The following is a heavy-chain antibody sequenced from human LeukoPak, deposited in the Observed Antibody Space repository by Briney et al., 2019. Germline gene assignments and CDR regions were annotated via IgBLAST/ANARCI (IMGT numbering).Heavy chain of an antibody. Sequence: GSLRLSCAASGFTVSSYAVSWVRQAPGKGLEWVSAISGSGGSTYYADSVKGRFTISRDNSKNTLYLQMNSLRAEDTAVYYCAKDPSGSSSLYGYWGQGTLVTVSS. V-gene: IGHV3-23*01. CDR2: ISGSGGST. CDR3: AKDPSGSSSLYGY. D-gene: IGHD1-26*01. J-gene: IGHJ4*02. CDR1: GFTVSSYA.